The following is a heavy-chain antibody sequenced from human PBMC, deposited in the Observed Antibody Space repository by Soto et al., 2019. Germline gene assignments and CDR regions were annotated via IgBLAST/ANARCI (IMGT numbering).Heavy chain of an antibody. CDR1: GGTSTRYA. V-gene: IGHV1-69*06. J-gene: IGHJ4*02. D-gene: IGHD3-3*01. CDR2: IVPMFGTS. Sequence: QERLVQSGAEVRKPGSSVKVSCKVTGGTSTRYAINWVRQAPGQGLEWMGGIVPMFGTSKYAQKFQGRVTITADTSTNIAYMELRSMRSEDTAVYYCNRGSEYDFWSGLWGQGTLVSVSS. CDR3: NRGSEYDFWSGL.